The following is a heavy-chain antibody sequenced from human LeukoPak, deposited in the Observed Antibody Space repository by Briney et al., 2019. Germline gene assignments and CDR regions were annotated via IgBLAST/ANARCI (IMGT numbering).Heavy chain of an antibody. CDR1: GYTFTDYY. V-gene: IGHV1-69-2*01. Sequence: ASVKVPCKVSGYTFTDYYMHWVPQAPGKGLEWMGLVDPEDGETIYAEKFQGRVTITADTSTDTAYMELSSLRSEDTAVYYCATVAVDYWGQGTLVTVSS. D-gene: IGHD4-17*01. J-gene: IGHJ4*02. CDR2: VDPEDGET. CDR3: ATVAVDY.